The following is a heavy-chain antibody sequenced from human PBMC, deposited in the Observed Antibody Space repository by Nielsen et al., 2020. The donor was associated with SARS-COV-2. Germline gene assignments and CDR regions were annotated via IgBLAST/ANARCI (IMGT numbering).Heavy chain of an antibody. CDR2: IIPILGLT. J-gene: IGHJ4*02. CDR3: AREPGTGDLDQ. D-gene: IGHD3/OR15-3a*01. V-gene: IGHV1-69*04. Sequence: SVKVSCKASGYTFTSYGISWVRQAPGQGLEWMGRIIPILGLTNYAQRFQGRITITADKSTSTAYMELSSLRSEDTAVYYCAREPGTGDLDQWGQGTLVTVSS. CDR1: GYTFTSYG.